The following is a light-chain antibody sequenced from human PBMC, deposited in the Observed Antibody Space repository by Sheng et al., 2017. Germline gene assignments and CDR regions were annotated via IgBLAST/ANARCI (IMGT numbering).Light chain of an antibody. J-gene: IGLJ1*01. CDR3: CSYVPGNIYV. V-gene: IGLV2-14*03. CDR1: SSDIGGFNR. CDR2: DVT. Sequence: QSALTQPASVSGSPGQSITISCTGTSSDIGGFNRVSWYQHHPGKAPKLMIYDVTNRPSGVSTRFSGSKSGNTASLTISGLQAEDEADYYCCSYVPGNIYVFGSGTKVTVV.